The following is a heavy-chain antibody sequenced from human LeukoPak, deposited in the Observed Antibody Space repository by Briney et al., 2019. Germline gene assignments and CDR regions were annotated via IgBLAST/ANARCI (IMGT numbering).Heavy chain of an antibody. CDR2: NNPHSGGK. CDR3: ARGDCSSTSCYDDY. Sequence: ASVKVSCKASGYTFTGYYMHWVRQAPGQRLEWMGTNNPHSGGKNSAQKFQGRVTTTRDTSISIAYMELSRLRSDDTAVYYCARGDCSSTSCYDDYWGQGTLVTVSS. D-gene: IGHD2-2*01. J-gene: IGHJ4*02. CDR1: GYTFTGYY. V-gene: IGHV1-2*02.